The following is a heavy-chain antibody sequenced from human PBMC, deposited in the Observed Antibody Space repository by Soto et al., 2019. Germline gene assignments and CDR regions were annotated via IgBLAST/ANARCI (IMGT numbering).Heavy chain of an antibody. J-gene: IGHJ4*02. Sequence: PSETLSLTCAVSGYSISSGYYWGWIRQPPGKGLEWIGSIYHSGSTYYNPSLKSRVTISVDTSKNQFSLKLSSVTAADTAVYYRARATYYYDSSRFDYWGQGTLVTVSS. CDR3: ARATYYYDSSRFDY. CDR2: IYHSGST. CDR1: GYSISSGYY. D-gene: IGHD3-22*01. V-gene: IGHV4-38-2*01.